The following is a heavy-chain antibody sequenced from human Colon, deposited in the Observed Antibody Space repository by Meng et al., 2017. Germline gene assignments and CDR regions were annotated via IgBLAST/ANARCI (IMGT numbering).Heavy chain of an antibody. CDR1: GESISTFY. Sequence: QWQLKQGGAGLLKPSETLSLTCAVYGESISTFYWAWIRQSPGKGLEWIGEINHAGTAYYNPSLKSRVTLSIDTSRNQFSLNLRSVTAADTAVYYCANIRDRSFSDSWGQGTLVTVSS. D-gene: IGHD1-26*01. J-gene: IGHJ4*02. CDR2: INHAGTA. V-gene: IGHV4-34*01. CDR3: ANIRDRSFSDS.